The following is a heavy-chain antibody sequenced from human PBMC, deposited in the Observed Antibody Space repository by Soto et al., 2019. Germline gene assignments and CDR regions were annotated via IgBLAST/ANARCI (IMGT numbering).Heavy chain of an antibody. Sequence: QEQLVESGGGVVQPGGSLRLSCAASGFTFSDYGVHWVRQAPGKGLEWVAVMSYDGKNVYYSDSVKGRFTISRDNSRDTLYLQMNSLRPEDTAVYYCAKDPTVDDWYFDLWGRGTLVAVSS. CDR2: MSYDGKNV. V-gene: IGHV3-30*18. CDR1: GFTFSDYG. J-gene: IGHJ2*01. CDR3: AKDPTVDDWYFDL. D-gene: IGHD4-17*01.